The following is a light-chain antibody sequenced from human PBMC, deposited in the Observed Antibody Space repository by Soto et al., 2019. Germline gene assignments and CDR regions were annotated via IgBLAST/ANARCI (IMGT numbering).Light chain of an antibody. J-gene: IGKJ4*01. V-gene: IGKV3-15*01. CDR1: QGVGST. CDR3: QHYKTWPLA. CDR2: DAY. Sequence: EIIMTQSPATLSVSPGERVTLSCRASQGVGSTLAWYRQQPGQAPRLLIYDAYIRASGVPARFSGSGSGTEFTLTISGLQSEDFAVYFCQHYKTWPLAFGGGNKVDIK.